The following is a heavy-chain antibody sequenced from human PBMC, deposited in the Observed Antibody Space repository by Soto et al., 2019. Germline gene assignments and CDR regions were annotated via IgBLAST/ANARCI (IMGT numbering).Heavy chain of an antibody. CDR2: IYYSGST. J-gene: IGHJ5*02. CDR1: GGSISSYY. Sequence: TSETLSLTCTVSGGSISSYYWSWIRQPPGKGLEWIGYIYYSGSTNYNPSLKSRVTISVDTSKNQFSLKLSSVTAADTAVYYCARDQHNWFDPWGQGTLVTVS. V-gene: IGHV4-59*01. CDR3: ARDQHNWFDP.